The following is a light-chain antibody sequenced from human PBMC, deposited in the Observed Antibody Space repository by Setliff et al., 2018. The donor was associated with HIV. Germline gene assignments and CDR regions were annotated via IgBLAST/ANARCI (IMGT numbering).Light chain of an antibody. CDR3: CSYAGSYTSPSGV. CDR2: DVS. J-gene: IGLJ2*01. CDR1: SSDVGGYNY. V-gene: IGLV2-11*01. Sequence: SALTQPRSVSGSPGQSVTISCTGTSSDVGGYNYVSWYQQHPGKAPKLMIYDVSKRPSGVPDRFSGSKSGNTASLTISGLQAEDEADYYCCSYAGSYTSPSGVFGGGTKVTVL.